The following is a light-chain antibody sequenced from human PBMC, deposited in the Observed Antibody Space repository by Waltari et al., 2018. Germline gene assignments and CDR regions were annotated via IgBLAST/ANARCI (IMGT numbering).Light chain of an antibody. V-gene: IGKV3-11*01. CDR1: QTIGSY. Sequence: EIVLTQSPATLSLSPGERATLSCRASQTIGSYLAWYQQKPGQAPRLLIYDAPNRATGIPARFSGSGSGTDFILTISSLEPEDFAMYYCQQRGNWPLTFGGGTKVEIK. J-gene: IGKJ4*01. CDR2: DAP. CDR3: QQRGNWPLT.